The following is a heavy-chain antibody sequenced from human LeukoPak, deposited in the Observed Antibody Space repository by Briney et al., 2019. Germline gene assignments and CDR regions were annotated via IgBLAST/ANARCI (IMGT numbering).Heavy chain of an antibody. V-gene: IGHV3-15*01. CDR1: GFAFSTSW. J-gene: IGHJ4*02. D-gene: IGHD1-14*01. Sequence: PGGSLRLSCAASGFAFSTSWMNWVRQAPGKGLEWVGRIRSKTDGGTAEYGAPVKGRFTISRDDSTATLYLQMDSLKSEDTAVYYCTTDRGTIWGQGTLVTVSS. CDR2: IRSKTDGGTA. CDR3: TTDRGTI.